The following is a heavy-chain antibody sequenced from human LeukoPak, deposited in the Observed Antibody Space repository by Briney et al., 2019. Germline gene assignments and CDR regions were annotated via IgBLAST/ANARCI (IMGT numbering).Heavy chain of an antibody. D-gene: IGHD3-3*01. V-gene: IGHV5-51*01. CDR3: ARRDGRFWSGHLRDWFDP. CDR1: GYSFTSYW. CDR2: IYPGDSDT. Sequence: GESLKISCKGSGYSFTSYWIGWVRQMPGKGLEWMGIIYPGDSDTRYSPSFQGQVTISADKSISTAYLQWSSLKASDTAMYYCARRDGRFWSGHLRDWFDPWGQGTLVTVSS. J-gene: IGHJ5*02.